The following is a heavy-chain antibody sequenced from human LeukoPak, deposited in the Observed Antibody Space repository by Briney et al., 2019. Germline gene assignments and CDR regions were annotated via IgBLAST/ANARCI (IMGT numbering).Heavy chain of an antibody. J-gene: IGHJ3*02. CDR3: ARLQSIAARPDAFDI. D-gene: IGHD6-6*01. Sequence: PSETLSLTCTVSGGSISTSTYYWGWIRQPPGEGLEWIGSIYYSGSTYYNPSLKSRVTISVDTSKNQFSLKLSSVTAADTAVYYCARLQSIAARPDAFDIWGQGTMVTVSS. CDR1: GGSISTSTYY. CDR2: IYYSGST. V-gene: IGHV4-39*01.